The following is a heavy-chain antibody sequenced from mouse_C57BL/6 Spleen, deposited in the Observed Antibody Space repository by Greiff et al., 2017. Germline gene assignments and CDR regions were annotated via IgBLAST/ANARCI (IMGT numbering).Heavy chain of an antibody. Sequence: EVQGVESGGGLVKPGGSLKLSCAASGFTFSSYAMSWVRQTPEKRLEWVATISDGGSYTYYPDHVQGRFTISRDHAKNNLYLQMSHLKSEDTAMYYCAREFGDVWGTGTTVTVSS. J-gene: IGHJ1*03. CDR2: ISDGGSYT. CDR1: GFTFSSYA. V-gene: IGHV5-4*01. CDR3: AREFGDV.